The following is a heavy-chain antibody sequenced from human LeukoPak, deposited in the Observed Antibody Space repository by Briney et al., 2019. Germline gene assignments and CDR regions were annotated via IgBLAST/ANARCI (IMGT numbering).Heavy chain of an antibody. CDR1: GFTFSSSG. D-gene: IGHD3-22*01. V-gene: IGHV3-30*02. CDR3: ARGLGDSSGNDY. J-gene: IGHJ4*02. Sequence: QPGGSLRLSCAASGFTFSSSGMHWVRQAPGKGLEWVTFIQYDGSNKYYADSVKGRFTISRDNSKNTLYLQMNSLGAEDTAVYYCARGLGDSSGNDYWGQGTLVTVPS. CDR2: IQYDGSNK.